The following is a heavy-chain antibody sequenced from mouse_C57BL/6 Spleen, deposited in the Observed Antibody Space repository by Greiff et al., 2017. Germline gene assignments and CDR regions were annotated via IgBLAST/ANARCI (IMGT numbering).Heavy chain of an antibody. CDR1: GFTFPVYY. J-gene: IGHJ4*01. CDR2: IRNKANGYTT. V-gene: IGHV7-3*01. Sequence: VQLVESGGCLGQPGGSLSLCCAACGFTFPVYYMSWVRQPPGKALEWLGFIRNKANGYTTEYSASVKGRFTISRDNSQSILYLQMNALRAEDSATYYCARYADYYDYDGAMDHCAQGTSVTVSS. CDR3: ARYADYYDYDGAMDH. D-gene: IGHD2-4*01.